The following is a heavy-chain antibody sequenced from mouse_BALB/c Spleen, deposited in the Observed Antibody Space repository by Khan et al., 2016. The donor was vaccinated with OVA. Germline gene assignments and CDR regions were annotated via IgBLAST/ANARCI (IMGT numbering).Heavy chain of an antibody. V-gene: IGHV3-5*02. CDR2: IYYSGTI. D-gene: IGHD1-1*01. CDR1: GISITTGNYR. Sequence: EVQLQESGPGLVKPSQTVSLTCTVTGISITTGNYRWSWIRQFPGNKLEWIGYIYYSGTITYNPSLTSRTTITRDTSKNQFFLELTSLTAEYTATYYCARYYYGSSYWVAYWGQGTLVTVSA. CDR3: ARYYYGSSYWVAY. J-gene: IGHJ3*01.